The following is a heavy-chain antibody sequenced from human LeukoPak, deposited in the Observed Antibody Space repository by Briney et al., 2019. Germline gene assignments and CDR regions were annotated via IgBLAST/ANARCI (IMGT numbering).Heavy chain of an antibody. CDR1: GFTFSTYD. Sequence: GGSLRLSCAASGFTFSTYDMHWVRQATGKGLEWVSAIGFAGDTYYSGSVKGRFTISRENGKNFLFLHMNSLRDGDTAVYYCARGNILTGYEYWGQGALVTVSS. D-gene: IGHD3-9*01. CDR2: IGFAGDT. V-gene: IGHV3-13*04. J-gene: IGHJ4*02. CDR3: ARGNILTGYEY.